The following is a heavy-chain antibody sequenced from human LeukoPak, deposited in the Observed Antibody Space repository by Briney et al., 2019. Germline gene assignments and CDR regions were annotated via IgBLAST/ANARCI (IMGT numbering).Heavy chain of an antibody. CDR1: GGSFSGYY. CDR2: INHSGST. V-gene: IGHV4-34*01. CDR3: ARGQMIVVVTTNWFDP. J-gene: IGHJ5*02. Sequence: SETLSLTCAVYGGSFSGYYWSWIHQPPGKGLEWIGEINHSGSTNYNPSLKSRVTISVDTSKNQFSLKLSSVTAADTAVYYCARGQMIVVVTTNWFDPWGQGTLVTVSS. D-gene: IGHD3-22*01.